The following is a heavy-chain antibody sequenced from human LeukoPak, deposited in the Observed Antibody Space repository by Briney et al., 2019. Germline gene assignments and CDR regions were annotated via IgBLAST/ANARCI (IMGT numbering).Heavy chain of an antibody. D-gene: IGHD4-17*01. CDR1: GFTFSSYE. CDR2: ISSSGSPI. V-gene: IGHV3-48*03. CDR3: ARLPVTDKVDY. J-gene: IGHJ4*02. Sequence: PGGSLRLSCAASGFTFSSYEMNWVRQAPGKGLEWVSYISSSGSPIYYADSVKGRFIISRDNAKNSLYLQMNSLRAEDTAVYYCARLPVTDKVDYWGQGTLVTV.